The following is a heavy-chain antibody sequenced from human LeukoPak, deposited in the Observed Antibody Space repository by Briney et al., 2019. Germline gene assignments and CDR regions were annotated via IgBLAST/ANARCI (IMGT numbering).Heavy chain of an antibody. CDR3: ARVFTMIADY. V-gene: IGHV3-33*01. D-gene: IGHD3-22*01. CDR1: GFTFSSYG. CDR2: IWYDGSNK. J-gene: IGHJ4*02. Sequence: GRSLRLSCAASGFTFSSYGMHWVRQAPGKGLEWVADIWYDGSNKYYADSVKGRFTISRDNSKNTLYLQMNSLRAEDTAVYYCARVFTMIADYWGQGTLVTVSS.